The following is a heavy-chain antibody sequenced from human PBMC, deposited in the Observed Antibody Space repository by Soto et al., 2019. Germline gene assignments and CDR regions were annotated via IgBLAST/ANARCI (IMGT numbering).Heavy chain of an antibody. CDR3: AREVMFWSGYYHYYFDY. D-gene: IGHD3-3*01. V-gene: IGHV3-21*01. Sequence: GGSLSLSCAASGFTFGGYSMNWVRQAPGRGLEWVSSISSSSSYIYYADSMKGRITISRDNAKNSLYLQMNSLRAEDTAVYYCAREVMFWSGYYHYYFDYWGQGTLVTVSS. CDR2: ISSSSSYI. CDR1: GFTFGGYS. J-gene: IGHJ4*02.